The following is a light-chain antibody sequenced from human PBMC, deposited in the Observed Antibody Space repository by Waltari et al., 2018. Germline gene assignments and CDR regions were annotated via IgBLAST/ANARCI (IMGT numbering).Light chain of an antibody. V-gene: IGKV3-20*01. CDR1: QSVSRT. Sequence: EIVLTQSPGTLSLSPGERATLSCRTSQSVSRTLAWYQQKPGQAPRLLIYDASSRATGIPDRFSGSGSGTDFSLTISRLEPEDVSVYYCQKYGTLPATFGRGTKVEIK. CDR2: DAS. J-gene: IGKJ1*01. CDR3: QKYGTLPAT.